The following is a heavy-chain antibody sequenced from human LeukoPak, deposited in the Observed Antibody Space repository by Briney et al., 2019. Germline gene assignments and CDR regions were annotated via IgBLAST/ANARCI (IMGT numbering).Heavy chain of an antibody. Sequence: GGSLRLSCAASGFTFSSYWMSWVRQAPGKGLEWVANIKQDGSEKYYVDSAKGRFTISRDNAKNSLYLQMNSLRAEDTAVYYCARYGGDDAFDIWGQGTMVTVSS. V-gene: IGHV3-7*01. CDR3: ARYGGDDAFDI. J-gene: IGHJ3*02. CDR2: IKQDGSEK. D-gene: IGHD3-10*01. CDR1: GFTFSSYW.